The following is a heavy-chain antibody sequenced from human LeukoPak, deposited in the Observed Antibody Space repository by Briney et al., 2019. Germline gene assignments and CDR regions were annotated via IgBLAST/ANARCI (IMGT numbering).Heavy chain of an antibody. D-gene: IGHD6-13*01. V-gene: IGHV1-46*01. J-gene: IGHJ1*01. Sequence: ASVKVSCKASGYTFTSYYMHWVRQAPGQGLEWMGIINPSGGSTSYAQKFQGRVTMTRDTSTSTVYVELSSLRSEDTAVYYCARVSDIAAAGLYFQHWGQGTLVTVSS. CDR2: INPSGGST. CDR1: GYTFTSYY. CDR3: ARVSDIAAAGLYFQH.